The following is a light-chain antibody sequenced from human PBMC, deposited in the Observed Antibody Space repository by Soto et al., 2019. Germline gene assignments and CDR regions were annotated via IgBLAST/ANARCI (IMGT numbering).Light chain of an antibody. CDR3: CSYAGSSYV. Sequence: QSVLTQPASVSGSPGQSITISCTGTSSDVGSYNLVSWYQQHPGKAPKLMIYEGSKRPSGVSNRFSGSKYGNTASLTISGLQAEDEADYYCCSYAGSSYVFGTGTNVTVL. J-gene: IGLJ1*01. CDR2: EGS. V-gene: IGLV2-23*01. CDR1: SSDVGSYNL.